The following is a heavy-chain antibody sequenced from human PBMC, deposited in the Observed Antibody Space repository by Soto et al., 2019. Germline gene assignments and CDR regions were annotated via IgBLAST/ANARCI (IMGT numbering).Heavy chain of an antibody. Sequence: XGSLILSCAASGFTFSSYSMNWVRQAPGKGLDWVSSIISSSSYIYYADSVKGRFTISRDNAKNSLYLQMNSLRAEDTAVYYCARDFRRYYDILTGYLPHLVPDSWGQGTLVTVSS. J-gene: IGHJ4*02. CDR3: ARDFRRYYDILTGYLPHLVPDS. D-gene: IGHD3-9*01. V-gene: IGHV3-21*01. CDR2: IISSSSYI. CDR1: GFTFSSYS.